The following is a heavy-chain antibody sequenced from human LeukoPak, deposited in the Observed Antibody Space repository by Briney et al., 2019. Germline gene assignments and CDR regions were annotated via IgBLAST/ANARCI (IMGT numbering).Heavy chain of an antibody. Sequence: GGSLRLSCAASGFSVSNKFMTWVRQAPGRGLESVAVINDRVKTYYADSVRGRFTISRDNAKNSLYLQMNSLRDEDTAVYYCARGPIHSGPNVIDYWGQGTLVTVSS. V-gene: IGHV3-66*01. J-gene: IGHJ4*02. CDR1: GFSVSNKF. CDR2: INDRVKT. D-gene: IGHD1-26*01. CDR3: ARGPIHSGPNVIDY.